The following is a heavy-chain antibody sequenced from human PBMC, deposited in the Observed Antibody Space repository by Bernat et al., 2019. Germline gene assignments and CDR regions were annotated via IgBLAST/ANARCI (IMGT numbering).Heavy chain of an antibody. Sequence: QVQLVESGGGVVQPGGSLRLSCAASGFTFSDYYMSWIRQAPGKGLDWVSYISSSSSYTNYADSVKGRFTISRDNAKNSLYLQMNSLRAEDTAVYYCARGTPTSAPYMDVWGKGTTVTVSS. J-gene: IGHJ6*03. CDR1: GFTFSDYY. CDR2: ISSSSSYT. V-gene: IGHV3-11*05. CDR3: ARGTPTSAPYMDV.